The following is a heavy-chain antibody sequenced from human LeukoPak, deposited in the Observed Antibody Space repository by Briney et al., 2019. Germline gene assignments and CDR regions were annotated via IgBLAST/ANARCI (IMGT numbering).Heavy chain of an antibody. CDR3: ARDEAVVVPAAPFYY. CDR2: IYHSGST. J-gene: IGHJ4*02. D-gene: IGHD2-2*01. Sequence: PSETLSLTCAVSGYSTSSGYYWGWIRQPPGKGLEWIGSIYHSGSTYYNPSLKSRVTISVDTSKNQFSLKLSSVTAADTAVYYCARDEAVVVPAAPFYYWGQGTLVTVSS. CDR1: GYSTSSGYY. V-gene: IGHV4-38-2*02.